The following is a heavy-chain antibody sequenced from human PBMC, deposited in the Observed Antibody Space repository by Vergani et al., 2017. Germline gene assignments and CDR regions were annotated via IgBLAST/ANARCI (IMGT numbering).Heavy chain of an antibody. CDR2: IYHSGST. Sequence: QVQLQESGPGLVKPSQTLSLTCTVSGSSISSDGFYWSWIRQPPGKGLEWIGYIYHSGSTYYNPSLKSRLTMSVDTSKNQFSLNMSSVTAEDTAVYYCARDGLRYFDWRGWYFDLWGRGTLVTVSS. V-gene: IGHV4-30-4*08. CDR1: GSSISSDGFY. D-gene: IGHD3-9*01. J-gene: IGHJ2*01. CDR3: ARDGLRYFDWRGWYFDL.